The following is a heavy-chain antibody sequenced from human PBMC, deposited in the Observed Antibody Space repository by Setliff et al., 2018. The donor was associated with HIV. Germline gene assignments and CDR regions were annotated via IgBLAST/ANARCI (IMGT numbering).Heavy chain of an antibody. CDR1: GYTFTAYY. Sequence: VASVKVSCKASGYTFTAYYIHWVRQAPGQGLEWMGRINPNSGGTNYAQGFTGRVVFSLDTSASTAYLQISRLRAEDTAIYYCARGALDSGIYSGPDTYFDYWGQGTLVTVSS. D-gene: IGHD1-26*01. J-gene: IGHJ4*02. CDR2: INPNSGGT. CDR3: ARGALDSGIYSGPDTYFDY. V-gene: IGHV7-4-1*02.